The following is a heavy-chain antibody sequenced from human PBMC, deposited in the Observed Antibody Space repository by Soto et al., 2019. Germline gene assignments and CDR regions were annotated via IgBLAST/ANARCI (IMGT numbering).Heavy chain of an antibody. D-gene: IGHD3-16*01. Sequence: ASVKVSCKASGYTFTGYYMHWVRQAPGQGLAWMGWINPNSGGTNYAQKFQGWVTMTRDTSISTAYMELSRRRSDDTALYYCARAPRLGNWFDPWGQGTLVTVSS. J-gene: IGHJ5*02. CDR3: ARAPRLGNWFDP. CDR1: GYTFTGYY. CDR2: INPNSGGT. V-gene: IGHV1-2*04.